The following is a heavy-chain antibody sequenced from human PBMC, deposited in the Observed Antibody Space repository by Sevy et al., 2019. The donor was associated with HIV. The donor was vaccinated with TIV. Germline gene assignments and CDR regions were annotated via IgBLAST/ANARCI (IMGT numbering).Heavy chain of an antibody. J-gene: IGHJ5*02. D-gene: IGHD5-12*01. V-gene: IGHV4-59*01. CDR1: GGSISAYY. CDR3: ARAPPVRSGDDSLNWFDP. CDR2: IYYTGST. Sequence: SETLFLTCTVFGGSISAYYWSWIRQPPGKGLEYIGHIYYTGSTNYNPSLKSRVTISVDTSKNQFSLRLTSVTAADTAIYYCARAPPVRSGDDSLNWFDPWGQGTLVTVSS.